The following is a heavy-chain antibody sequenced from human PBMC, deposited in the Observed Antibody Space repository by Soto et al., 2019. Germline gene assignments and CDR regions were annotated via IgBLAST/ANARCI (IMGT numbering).Heavy chain of an antibody. CDR1: GYILTNYY. CDR2: MTPAGYTT. CDR3: ASAAPGSGGFDS. D-gene: IGHD3-10*01. V-gene: IGHV1-46*01. Sequence: HVQMEQSGAEVKNPGASVKISCNASGYILTNYYTHWVRQAPGHGLEWMGIMTPAGYTTRFAQRFQGRVTITRDMSTTTIDMKLSSLISEDTAVYYCASAAPGSGGFDSWGQGTLGTVSS. J-gene: IGHJ4*02.